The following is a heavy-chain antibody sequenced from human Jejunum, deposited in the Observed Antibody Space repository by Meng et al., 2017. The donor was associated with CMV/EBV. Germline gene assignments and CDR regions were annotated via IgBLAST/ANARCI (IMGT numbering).Heavy chain of an antibody. Sequence: CAASGFTFSDYWMHWVRQAPGKGLVWVSRINNDGGNTVYADSVKGRFTFSRDNAKNTLYLQMNSLRAEDTAVYYCARGLYGPDYWGQGTLVTVSS. D-gene: IGHD4-17*01. V-gene: IGHV3-74*01. J-gene: IGHJ4*02. CDR1: GFTFSDYW. CDR3: ARGLYGPDY. CDR2: INNDGGNT.